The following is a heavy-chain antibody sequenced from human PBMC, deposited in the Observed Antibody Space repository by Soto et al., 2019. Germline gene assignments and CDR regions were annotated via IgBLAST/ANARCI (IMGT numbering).Heavy chain of an antibody. CDR2: INHSGST. CDR1: GGSFSGYY. J-gene: IGHJ5*02. CDR3: ARRTSVNWFDP. V-gene: IGHV4-34*01. Sequence: PSETLSLTCAVYGGSFSGYYWTWIRQPPGTGLEWIGEINHSGSTNYNPSLKSRVTISVDTSKNQFSLKLSSVTAADTAVYYCARRTSVNWFDPWGQGTLVTVSS. D-gene: IGHD1-1*01.